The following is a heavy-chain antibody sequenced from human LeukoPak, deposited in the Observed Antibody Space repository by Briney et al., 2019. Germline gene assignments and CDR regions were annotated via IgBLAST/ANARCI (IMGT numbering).Heavy chain of an antibody. CDR2: IYYSGST. V-gene: IGHV4-59*08. J-gene: IGHJ4*02. CDR3: ARLRGDYYDILTGTFDY. CDR1: GGSISSYY. D-gene: IGHD3-9*01. Sequence: KPSETLSLTCTVSGGSISSYYWSWIRQPPGKGLEWIGYIYYSGSTNYNPSLKSRVTISVDTSKNQFSLKLSSVTAADTAVYYCARLRGDYYDILTGTFDYWGQGTLVTVSS.